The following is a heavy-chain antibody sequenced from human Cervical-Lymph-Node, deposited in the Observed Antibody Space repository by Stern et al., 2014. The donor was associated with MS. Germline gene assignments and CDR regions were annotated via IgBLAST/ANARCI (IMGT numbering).Heavy chain of an antibody. Sequence: QVQLVESGPGLVKPSETLSLTCAVSGDSISSYTHYWAWIRQPPGKGLEWIGSVYYSGATYYNPSLKSPVTISVDTSQNPFPLGLNSVTAADTAVYYCAKHACTGAACPFDLWGQGTLVTVSS. V-gene: IGHV4-39*01. CDR2: VYYSGAT. J-gene: IGHJ4*02. CDR3: AKHACTGAACPFDL. CDR1: GDSISSYTHY. D-gene: IGHD2-8*02.